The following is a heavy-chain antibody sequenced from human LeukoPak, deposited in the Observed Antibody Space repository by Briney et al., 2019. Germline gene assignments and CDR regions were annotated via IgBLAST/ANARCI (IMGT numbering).Heavy chain of an antibody. CDR2: TYYKSKWYN. CDR3: ARGRGSFDWLSKF. D-gene: IGHD3-9*01. CDR1: GDSVSSNSAA. Sequence: QTLSLTCAISGDSVSSNSAAWNWITQSPSIGLEWLGRTYYKSKWYNDYAVSVKSRITINPDTSKNQFSLQLNSVTPEDTAVYYCARGRGSFDWLSKFWGQGILVTVSS. J-gene: IGHJ4*02. V-gene: IGHV6-1*01.